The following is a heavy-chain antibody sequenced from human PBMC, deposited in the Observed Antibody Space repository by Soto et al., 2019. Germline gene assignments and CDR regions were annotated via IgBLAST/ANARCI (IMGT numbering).Heavy chain of an antibody. Sequence: QVQLVETGGGVVQPGRSLRLSCAASGFTFSSYAMHWVRQAPGKGLEWVAVISYDGSNKYYADSVKGRFTISRDNSKNTLYLQMNSLRAEDTAVYYCARDLYPYDDGGNPIDYWGQGTLVTVSS. CDR3: ARDLYPYDDGGNPIDY. D-gene: IGHD4-17*01. CDR2: ISYDGSNK. J-gene: IGHJ4*02. CDR1: GFTFSSYA. V-gene: IGHV3-30-3*01.